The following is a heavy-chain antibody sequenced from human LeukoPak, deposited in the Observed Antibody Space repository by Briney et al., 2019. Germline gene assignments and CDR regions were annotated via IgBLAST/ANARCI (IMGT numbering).Heavy chain of an antibody. V-gene: IGHV1-18*01. CDR2: ISAYNGNT. CDR3: ARGRDYYPYYYYYMDV. D-gene: IGHD3-10*01. J-gene: IGHJ6*03. CDR1: GYTFTSYG. Sequence: ASVKVSCKASGYTFTSYGISWVRQAPGQGLEWMGWISAYNGNTNYAQKLQGRVTMTTDTSTSTAYMELRSLRSDDTAVYYCARGRDYYPYYYYYMDVWGKGTTVTVSS.